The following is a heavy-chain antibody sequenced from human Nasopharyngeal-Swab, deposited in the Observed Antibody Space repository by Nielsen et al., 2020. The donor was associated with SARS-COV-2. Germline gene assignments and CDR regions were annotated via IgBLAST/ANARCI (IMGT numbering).Heavy chain of an antibody. CDR1: GGSIMSSSYY. V-gene: IGHV4-39*01. Sequence: GSLRLSCTVSGGSIMSSSYYWGWIRQPPGKGLEWIGVIYYTGSAHYSPSLKSRVTISVDTSRNQFFLGVASVTAEDTAVYYCARQTGMDVWGQGTSVTVSS. CDR2: IYYTGSA. CDR3: ARQTGMDV. J-gene: IGHJ6*02.